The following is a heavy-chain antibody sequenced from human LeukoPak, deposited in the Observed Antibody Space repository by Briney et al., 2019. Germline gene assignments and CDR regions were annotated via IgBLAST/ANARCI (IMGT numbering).Heavy chain of an antibody. Sequence: ASVKVSCKASGYTFTSYGISWVRQAPGQGLEWMGWISAYNGNTNYAQKLQGRVTMTTDTSTSTAYMELRSLRSDDTAVYYCARGDNYGSGSYYLLYYYYGMDVWGQGTTVTVSS. CDR1: GYTFTSYG. CDR3: ARGDNYGSGSYYLLYYYYGMDV. J-gene: IGHJ6*02. CDR2: ISAYNGNT. V-gene: IGHV1-18*01. D-gene: IGHD3-10*01.